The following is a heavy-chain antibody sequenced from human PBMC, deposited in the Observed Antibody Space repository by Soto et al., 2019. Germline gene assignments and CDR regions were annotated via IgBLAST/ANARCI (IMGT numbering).Heavy chain of an antibody. Sequence: ASVKVSCTASGYTFTIYYMHWVRQAPGQGLEWMGIINPSGGSTSYAQKFQGRVTMTRDTSTSTVYMELSSLRAEDTAVYYCASPVECSTTSCIRWGQGTLVTVSS. CDR2: INPSGGST. J-gene: IGHJ4*02. D-gene: IGHD2-2*01. V-gene: IGHV1-46*01. CDR1: GYTFTIYY. CDR3: ASPVECSTTSCIR.